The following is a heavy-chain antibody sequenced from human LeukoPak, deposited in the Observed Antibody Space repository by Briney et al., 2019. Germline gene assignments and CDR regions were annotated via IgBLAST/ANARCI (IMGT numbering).Heavy chain of an antibody. Sequence: PGGSLRLSCADSGFIFSSYEMNWVRQAPGKGLEWVSYISSSGSTIYYADSVKGRFTISRDNAKNSLYLQMNSLRADDTAIYHCARDFYMDVWGKGTTVIVSS. V-gene: IGHV3-48*03. J-gene: IGHJ6*03. CDR1: GFIFSSYE. CDR2: ISSSGSTI. CDR3: ARDFYMDV.